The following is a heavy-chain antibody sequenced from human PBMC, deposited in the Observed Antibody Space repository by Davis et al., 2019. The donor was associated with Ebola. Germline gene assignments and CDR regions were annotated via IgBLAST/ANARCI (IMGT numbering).Heavy chain of an antibody. CDR1: GGSFTAYY. J-gene: IGHJ4*02. Sequence: PSETLSLTCAVYGGSFTAYYWTWIRQPPGKGLEWIGEINHSGSTNYNPSLKSRVTISVDTSKNQFSLKLSSVTAEDTAVYYCARMLKGRLTTILRLGELPGFDYWGQGTLVTVSS. CDR2: INHSGST. D-gene: IGHD3-16*01. CDR3: ARMLKGRLTTILRLGELPGFDY. V-gene: IGHV4-34*01.